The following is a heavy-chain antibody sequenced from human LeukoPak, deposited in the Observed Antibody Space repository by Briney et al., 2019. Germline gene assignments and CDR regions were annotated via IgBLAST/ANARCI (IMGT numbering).Heavy chain of an antibody. J-gene: IGHJ5*02. CDR2: TYYRSKWYN. CDR1: GDSVSSNSAA. CDR3: ARDRRCFVTGRAENWFDP. Sequence: SQTLSLTCAISGDSVSSNSAALNWIRQSPSRGLEWLVRTYYRSKWYNDYAVSVKSRITINPDTSKNQFSLQLNSVTPEDTAVYYCARDRRCFVTGRAENWFDPWGQGTLVTVSS. D-gene: IGHD1-26*01. V-gene: IGHV6-1*01.